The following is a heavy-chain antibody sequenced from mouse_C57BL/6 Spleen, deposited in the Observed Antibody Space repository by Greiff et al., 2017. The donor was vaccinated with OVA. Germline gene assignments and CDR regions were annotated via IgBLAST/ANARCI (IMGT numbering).Heavy chain of an antibody. V-gene: IGHV1-50*01. CDR1: GYTFTSYW. CDR2: IDPSDSYT. D-gene: IGHD2-3*01. J-gene: IGHJ3*01. Sequence: QVQLQQPGAELVKPGASVKLSCKASGYTFTSYWMQWVKQRPGQGLEWIGEIDPSDSYTNYNQKFKGKATLTVDTSSSTAYMQLSSLTSEDSAVYYCARPDGYYVYWGQGTLVTVSA. CDR3: ARPDGYYVY.